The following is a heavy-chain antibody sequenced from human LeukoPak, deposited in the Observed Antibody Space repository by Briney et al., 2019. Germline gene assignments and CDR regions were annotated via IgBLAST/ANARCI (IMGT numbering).Heavy chain of an antibody. CDR3: AREYYDSSGYPSGYDY. Sequence: ASETLSLTCTVSGGSISSSSYYWGWIRQPPGRGLEWIGSIYYSGSTYYNPSLKSRVTISVDTSKNQFSLKLSSVTAADTAVYYCAREYYDSSGYPSGYDYWGQGTLVTVSS. CDR1: GGSISSSSYY. CDR2: IYYSGST. V-gene: IGHV4-39*07. D-gene: IGHD3-22*01. J-gene: IGHJ4*02.